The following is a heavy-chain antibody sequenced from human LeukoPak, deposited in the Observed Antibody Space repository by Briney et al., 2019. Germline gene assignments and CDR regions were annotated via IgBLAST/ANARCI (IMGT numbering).Heavy chain of an antibody. CDR3: ARDVEQWLVRVYYFDY. J-gene: IGHJ4*02. CDR2: ISSGSTTI. V-gene: IGHV3-48*01. CDR1: GFTLSSYS. D-gene: IGHD6-19*01. Sequence: PGGSLRLSCATSGFTLSSYSMNWVRQAPGKGLEWVSYISSGSTTIYYADSVKGRFTISRDNAKNSLYLQMNSLRAEDTAVHYCARDVEQWLVRVYYFDYWGQGTLVTVSS.